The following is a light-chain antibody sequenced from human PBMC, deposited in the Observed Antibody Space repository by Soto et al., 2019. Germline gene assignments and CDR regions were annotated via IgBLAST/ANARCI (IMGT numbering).Light chain of an antibody. CDR3: QPRYSTPMT. Sequence: DCPMTQSQSSLSASVGDRVTITCRSRQSISSCLNLYQQKPGKAPYLLIHAASRWQSGVPSRFSGSGSGTDFTLTSSSLQPEDFSTYYFQPRYSTPMTFGQGTKVEIK. CDR2: AAS. J-gene: IGKJ1*01. CDR1: QSISSC. V-gene: IGKV1-39*01.